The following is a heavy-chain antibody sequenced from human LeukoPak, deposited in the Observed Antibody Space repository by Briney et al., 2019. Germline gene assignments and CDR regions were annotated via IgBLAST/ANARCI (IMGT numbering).Heavy chain of an antibody. D-gene: IGHD1-26*01. V-gene: IGHV3-23*01. Sequence: PGGSLRLSCAGSGFTFNTSAMSWVRQAQGKGLEWVSAISGSGRSTYYTDSVRGRFTISRDNSKNTLYLQMNSLRAEDTAVYFCAKGRGTRVYNWFDTWGQGILVTVSS. CDR3: AKGRGTRVYNWFDT. CDR1: GFTFNTSA. J-gene: IGHJ5*02. CDR2: ISGSGRST.